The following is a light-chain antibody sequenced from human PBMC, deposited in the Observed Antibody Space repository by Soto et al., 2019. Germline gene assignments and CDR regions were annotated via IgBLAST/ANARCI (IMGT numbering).Light chain of an antibody. J-gene: IGKJ4*01. CDR3: QQYNQWPLT. CDR1: QSVSNN. CDR2: FAS. Sequence: EIVMTQSPATLSVSPGVRATLSCRASQSVSNNLAWYQQKPGQAPRLLIYFASTRATGIPARFSGSGSGTEFTLTITSLQSEDFAVYYCQQYNQWPLTFGGGTKVETK. V-gene: IGKV3-15*01.